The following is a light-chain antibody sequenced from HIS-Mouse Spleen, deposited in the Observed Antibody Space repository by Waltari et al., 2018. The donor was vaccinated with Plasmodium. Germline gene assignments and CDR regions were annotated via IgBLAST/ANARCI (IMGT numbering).Light chain of an antibody. J-gene: IGKJ3*01. Sequence: EIVMTQSPATLSVSSGESATLACRASQSVSSNLAWYQQKPGQAPRLLINGASTRATGIPARFSGSGSGTEFTLTISSLQSEDFAVYYCQQYNNWSFTFGPGTKVDIK. CDR2: GAS. CDR3: QQYNNWSFT. CDR1: QSVSSN. V-gene: IGKV3-15*01.